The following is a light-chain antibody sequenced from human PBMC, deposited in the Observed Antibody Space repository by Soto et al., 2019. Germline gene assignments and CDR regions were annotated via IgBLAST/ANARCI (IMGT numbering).Light chain of an antibody. Sequence: DIQMTQSPSTLSASVGDRITITCRASQSVSRRLAWYQQKPGKAPKLLIYDASRLESGVPSRFSGRGSGTEFTLTISSLQPDDCATYYCHTYNSYSLHTFGQWTKLEIK. CDR3: HTYNSYSLHT. J-gene: IGKJ2*01. CDR2: DAS. CDR1: QSVSRR. V-gene: IGKV1-5*01.